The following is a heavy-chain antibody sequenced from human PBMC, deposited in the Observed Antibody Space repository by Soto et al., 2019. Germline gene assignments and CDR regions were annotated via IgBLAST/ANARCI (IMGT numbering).Heavy chain of an antibody. J-gene: IGHJ6*02. CDR2: INHSGST. Sequence: PSETLSLTCAVYGGSFSGYYWSWIRQPPGKGLEWIGEINHSGSTNYNPSLKSRVTISVDTSKNQFSLKLSSVTAADTAVYYCARGGYSGSIRHYYYGMDVWGQGTTVTVYS. V-gene: IGHV4-34*01. CDR1: GGSFSGYY. D-gene: IGHD1-26*01. CDR3: ARGGYSGSIRHYYYGMDV.